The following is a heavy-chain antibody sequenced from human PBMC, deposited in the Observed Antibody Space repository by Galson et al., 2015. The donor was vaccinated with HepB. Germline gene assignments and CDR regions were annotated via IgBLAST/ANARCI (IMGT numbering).Heavy chain of an antibody. D-gene: IGHD6-13*01. Sequence: SLRLSCAASGFTFSSYWMSWVRQAPGKGLEWVANIKQDGSEKYYVDSVKGRFTTSRDNAKNSLYLQMNSLRAEDTAVYYCARVPRSSWIDYWGQGTLVTVSS. CDR1: GFTFSSYW. CDR2: IKQDGSEK. CDR3: ARVPRSSWIDY. J-gene: IGHJ4*02. V-gene: IGHV3-7*03.